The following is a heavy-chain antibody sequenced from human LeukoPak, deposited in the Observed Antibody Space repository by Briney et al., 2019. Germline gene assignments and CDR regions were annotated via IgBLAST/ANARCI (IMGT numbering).Heavy chain of an antibody. CDR3: AKGSGSGWYGWFDP. CDR1: RFTFSGYA. Sequence: GGSLRLSCAASRFTFSGYAMYWVRQAPGKGLEWVSCIDASGINTYYADSVKGRFTISRDNSNNTLYLQMNSLRAEDTAVYYCAKGSGSGWYGWFDPWGQGTLVTVSS. D-gene: IGHD6-19*01. V-gene: IGHV3-23*01. CDR2: IDASGINT. J-gene: IGHJ5*02.